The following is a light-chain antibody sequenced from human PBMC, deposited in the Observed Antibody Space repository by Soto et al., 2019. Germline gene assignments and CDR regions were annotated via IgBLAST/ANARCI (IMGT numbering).Light chain of an antibody. Sequence: DIQMTQSPSTLSASVGDRVTITCRASQIINTYLNWYQQKPGKAPKLLIYAASNLQSGVPSRFSGSGSGKDFTLTIRSLQDEDIATYYCQQSYGNKMYTFGQGTRLEIK. CDR2: AAS. V-gene: IGKV1-39*01. CDR3: QQSYGNKMYT. CDR1: QIINTY. J-gene: IGKJ5*01.